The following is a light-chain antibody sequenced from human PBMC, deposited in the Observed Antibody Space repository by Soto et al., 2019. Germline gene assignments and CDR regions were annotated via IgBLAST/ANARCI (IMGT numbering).Light chain of an antibody. J-gene: IGLJ2*01. Sequence: QSALTQPASVSGSPGQSITISCTGTSSDVGSYNLVSWYQQHPGKAPKIMNYEVTQRPSGVSNRYSDSKSGNTASLTISGLQAEDEADYYCCSYAGSSTLVFGGGTQLTVL. CDR1: SSDVGSYNL. V-gene: IGLV2-23*02. CDR3: CSYAGSSTLV. CDR2: EVT.